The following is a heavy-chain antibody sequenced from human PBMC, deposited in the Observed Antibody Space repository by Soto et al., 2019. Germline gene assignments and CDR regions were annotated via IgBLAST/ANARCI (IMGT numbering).Heavy chain of an antibody. CDR2: ISSSGKTI. D-gene: IGHD5-12*01. CDR1: GFTFTNYE. CDR3: ARDPEKYSGSDLGIDY. Sequence: EVQLVESGGGLVRPGGSLRLSCAASGFTFTNYEMNWVLQAPGKGLEWISYISSSGKTISYADSVKGRFTISRDNAKNSLYLQMNSLRAEDTAVYYCARDPEKYSGSDLGIDYWGQGTLVTVSS. V-gene: IGHV3-48*03. J-gene: IGHJ4*02.